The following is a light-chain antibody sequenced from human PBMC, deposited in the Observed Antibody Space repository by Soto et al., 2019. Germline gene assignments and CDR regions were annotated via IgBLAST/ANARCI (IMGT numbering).Light chain of an antibody. V-gene: IGKV1-39*01. Sequence: DIQMTQSPSSLSASVGDRVTITCRASQSISSYLNWYQQKPAKAPKLLIYAASSLQSGVPSRFSGSGSGTDFTLTISSLQPEDFATYYCQQSYSTPDTFGQGTKLEIK. CDR3: QQSYSTPDT. J-gene: IGKJ2*01. CDR2: AAS. CDR1: QSISSY.